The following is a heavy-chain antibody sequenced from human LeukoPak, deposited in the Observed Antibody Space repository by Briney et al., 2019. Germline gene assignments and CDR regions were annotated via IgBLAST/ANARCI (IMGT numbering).Heavy chain of an antibody. CDR1: GYTFTSYD. Sequence: GASVKVSCKASGYTFTSYDINWVRQATGQGLEWMGWMNPSSGNAAYAPKFQGRVTMTRDTSISTAYMELSSLRSEDTAIYFCARGLMIRGSSWFDPWGQGTLVTVSS. V-gene: IGHV1-8*01. CDR3: ARGLMIRGSSWFDP. J-gene: IGHJ5*02. D-gene: IGHD3-10*01. CDR2: MNPSSGNA.